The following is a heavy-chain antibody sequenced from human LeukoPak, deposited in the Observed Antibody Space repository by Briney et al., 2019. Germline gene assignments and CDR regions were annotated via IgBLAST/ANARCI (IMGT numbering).Heavy chain of an antibody. Sequence: PGGSLRLSCAASGFTFSSYGIHWVRQAPGKGLEWVAFIRFDGSNKYYADSVKGRFTISRDNSKNTVYLQMNSLRAEDTAVYSCATRYGSGNIYEYFQNWGQGTLVTVSS. V-gene: IGHV3-30*02. CDR3: ATRYGSGNIYEYFQN. D-gene: IGHD3-10*01. CDR2: IRFDGSNK. CDR1: GFTFSSYG. J-gene: IGHJ1*01.